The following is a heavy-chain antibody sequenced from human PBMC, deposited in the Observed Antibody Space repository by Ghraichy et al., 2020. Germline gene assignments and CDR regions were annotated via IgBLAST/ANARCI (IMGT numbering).Heavy chain of an antibody. D-gene: IGHD3-22*01. V-gene: IGHV3-74*01. J-gene: IGHJ4*02. Sequence: GRSLRLSCAASGFSLRGYWMHWVRQAPGKGLVWVSRINSDESYTSYADSVKGRFTISRDNAKNTLYLQMNSLTVEDTAIYYCTRGWLDVGDYWGQGILVTVSS. CDR2: INSDESYT. CDR3: TRGWLDVGDY. CDR1: GFSLRGYW.